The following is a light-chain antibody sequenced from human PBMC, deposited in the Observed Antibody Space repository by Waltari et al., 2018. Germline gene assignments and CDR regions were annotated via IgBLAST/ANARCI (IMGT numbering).Light chain of an antibody. J-gene: IGKJ2*03. V-gene: IGKV1-17*01. Sequence: DIQMTQSPSSLSAYVGDTDTITCRASQGISSYLNWFQQKPGKAPKLLIYAASSLESGVPSRFSGSGSGTEFTLTISSLQPEDFAAYYCLQHNSYPYSFGQGTKVEIK. CDR1: QGISSY. CDR2: AAS. CDR3: LQHNSYPYS.